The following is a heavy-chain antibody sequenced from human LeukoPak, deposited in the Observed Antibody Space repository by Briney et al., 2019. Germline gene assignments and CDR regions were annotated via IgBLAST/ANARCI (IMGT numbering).Heavy chain of an antibody. CDR2: INHSGST. CDR3: ARGRRFQQWLAEYFQH. D-gene: IGHD6-19*01. J-gene: IGHJ1*01. V-gene: IGHV4-34*01. CDR1: GGSFSGYY. Sequence: SETLSLTCAVYGGSFSGYYWSWIRQPPGKGLEWIGEINHSGSTNYNPSLKRRVTISVDTSKNQFSLKLSSVTAADTAVYYCARGRRFQQWLAEYFQHWGQGTLVTVSS.